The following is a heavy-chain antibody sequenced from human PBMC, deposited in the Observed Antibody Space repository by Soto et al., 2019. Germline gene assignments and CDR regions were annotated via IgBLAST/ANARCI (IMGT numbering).Heavy chain of an antibody. D-gene: IGHD1-1*01. CDR2: INPSGGST. CDR3: ARRAETNGWNGFGADKYYFDF. Sequence: QVQLVQSGAEVKKPGASVKVSCKASGYTFTSYYMHWVRQAPGQGLEWMGIINPSGGSTSYAQKFQGRVTMTRDTSTSTVYMELSSLRSEDTAVYYCARRAETNGWNGFGADKYYFDFWGQGTLVTVSS. CDR1: GYTFTSYY. J-gene: IGHJ4*02. V-gene: IGHV1-46*01.